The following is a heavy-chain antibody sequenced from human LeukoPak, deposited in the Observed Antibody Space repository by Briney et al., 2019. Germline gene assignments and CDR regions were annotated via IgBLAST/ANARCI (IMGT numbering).Heavy chain of an antibody. CDR1: GYTLSDLS. CDR2: FDTEGNEM. V-gene: IGHV1-24*01. Sequence: ASVKVSCKVSGYTLSDLSMHWVRQTPGKGLERMGTFDTEGNEMIYAQKFQGRVTLIEDTSADTAYMELRSLKSEDTAVYYCATDLSLLSGYSREFDLWGQGTLVTVSS. J-gene: IGHJ4*02. CDR3: ATDLSLLSGYSREFDL. D-gene: IGHD3-3*01.